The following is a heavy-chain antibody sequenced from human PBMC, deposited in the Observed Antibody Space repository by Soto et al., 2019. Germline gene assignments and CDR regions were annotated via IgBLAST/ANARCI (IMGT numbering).Heavy chain of an antibody. J-gene: IGHJ4*02. V-gene: IGHV1-18*01. Sequence: ASVKVSCKASGYSFTRYYINWVRRAPGQGLEWMGWISAYNGNTHYEEKLQGRVTLTTDTSTSTAYMELRSLRSDDTAVYFCARGGQWDFLSDYWGQGTLVTVSS. CDR1: GYSFTRYY. CDR3: ARGGQWDFLSDY. D-gene: IGHD1-26*01. CDR2: ISAYNGNT.